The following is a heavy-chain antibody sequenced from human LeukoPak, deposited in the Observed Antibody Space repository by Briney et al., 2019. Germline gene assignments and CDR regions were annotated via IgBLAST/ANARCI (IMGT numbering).Heavy chain of an antibody. Sequence: GGSLRPSCAASGFTFSSYGMHWVRQAPGKGLEWVAVISYDGSNKYYADSVKGRFTISRDNSKNTLYLQMNSLRAEDTAVYYCAKDGGYCSSTSCYTLYYFDYWGQGTLVTVSS. CDR2: ISYDGSNK. J-gene: IGHJ4*02. D-gene: IGHD2-2*02. CDR1: GFTFSSYG. V-gene: IGHV3-30*18. CDR3: AKDGGYCSSTSCYTLYYFDY.